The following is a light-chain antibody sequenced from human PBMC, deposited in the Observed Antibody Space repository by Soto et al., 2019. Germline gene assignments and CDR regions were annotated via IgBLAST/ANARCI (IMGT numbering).Light chain of an antibody. CDR1: SSDVGAYNS. CDR3: CSSATESTYV. V-gene: IGLV2-23*01. Sequence: QSVLAQPASVSGSPGQSITISCTGTSSDVGAYNSVSWYQQHPHRAPQVIIYKGTQRPSGVSNRFSGSTSGNAASLTISALQTDDEAAYFSCSSATESTYVCGTGTKVTVL. J-gene: IGLJ1*01. CDR2: KGT.